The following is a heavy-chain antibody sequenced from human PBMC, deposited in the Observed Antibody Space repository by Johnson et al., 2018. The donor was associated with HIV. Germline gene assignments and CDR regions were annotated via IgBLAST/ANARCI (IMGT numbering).Heavy chain of an antibody. CDR2: IYSGGST. CDR3: ASTRLGAFDI. CDR1: GFSVSSKY. D-gene: IGHD6-6*01. V-gene: IGHV3-66*01. J-gene: IGHJ3*02. Sequence: VQLVESGGGLVQPGGSLRLSCAASGFSVSSKYMSWVRQAPGKGLAWVSVIYSGGSTFYADSVKGRFTISRDNSGNTLYLQMDSLRVEDTAVYYCASTRLGAFDIWGQGTMVTVSS.